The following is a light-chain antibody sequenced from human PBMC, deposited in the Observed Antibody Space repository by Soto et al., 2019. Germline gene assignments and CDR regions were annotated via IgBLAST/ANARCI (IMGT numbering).Light chain of an antibody. CDR3: QQYSDSLLT. Sequence: EIVLTQSPGTLSLSPGERATLSCRASQSVTPSYLAWYQQKPGQAPRLLIYGASSRATGITDRFSGSGSGTDFTLTISRLEPEDFAVYYCQQYSDSLLTFGGGTKVEIK. CDR1: QSVTPSY. J-gene: IGKJ4*01. V-gene: IGKV3-20*01. CDR2: GAS.